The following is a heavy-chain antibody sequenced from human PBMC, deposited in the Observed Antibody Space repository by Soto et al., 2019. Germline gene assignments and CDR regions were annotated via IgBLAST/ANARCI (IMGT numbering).Heavy chain of an antibody. CDR2: IKSKTDGGTT. Sequence: XESLSLSCAASGFTFSNAWMSWVRQAPGKGLEWVGRIKSKTDGGTTDYAAPVKGRFTISRDDSKNTLYLQMNSLKTEDTAVYYCNTQVPYYYYGMDVWGQGTTVTVSS. J-gene: IGHJ6*02. V-gene: IGHV3-15*01. CDR3: NTQVPYYYYGMDV. CDR1: GFTFSNAW.